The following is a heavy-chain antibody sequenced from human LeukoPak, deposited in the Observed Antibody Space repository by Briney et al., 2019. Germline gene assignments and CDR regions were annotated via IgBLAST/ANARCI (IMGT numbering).Heavy chain of an antibody. J-gene: IGHJ4*02. CDR2: ISAYNGNT. CDR3: ARAEYNWNSFSYFDY. D-gene: IGHD1-7*01. V-gene: IGHV1-18*01. CDR1: VYTFTSYG. Sequence: GASVKVSCKASVYTFTSYGISGVRQAPGQGLEWMGWISAYNGNTNYAQKLQGRVTMTTDTSTSTAYMELRSLRSDDTAVYYCARAEYNWNSFSYFDYWGQGTLVTVSS.